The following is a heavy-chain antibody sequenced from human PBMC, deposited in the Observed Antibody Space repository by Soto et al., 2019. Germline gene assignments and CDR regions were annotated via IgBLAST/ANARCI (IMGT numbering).Heavy chain of an antibody. V-gene: IGHV4-31*03. CDR1: GASISSGGYY. Sequence: TLSLTCRVSGASISSGGYYWSWIRQHPGKGLEWIGYMYYSGSTYYNASLKSRVTMSVDASKKQFSLELRSVTAADTAVYYCARALATRPTGDLYYFDYWGQGILVTVSS. J-gene: IGHJ4*02. D-gene: IGHD6-6*01. CDR3: ARALATRPTGDLYYFDY. CDR2: MYYSGST.